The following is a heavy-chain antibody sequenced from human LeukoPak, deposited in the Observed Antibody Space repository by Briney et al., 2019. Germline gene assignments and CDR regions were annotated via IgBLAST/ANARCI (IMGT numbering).Heavy chain of an antibody. CDR2: IYYSGTT. V-gene: IGHV4-39*01. Sequence: SETLSLTCIVSGGSIISNSYYWGWIRQPPGKGLEWIATIYYSGTTYYNPSLKSRVSISVDTSKNLFSLKVTSVTAADTAVYYCARLPVAIASVDNWSDPWGQGTLVTVSS. J-gene: IGHJ5*02. CDR3: ARLPVAIASVDNWSDP. CDR1: GGSIISNSYY.